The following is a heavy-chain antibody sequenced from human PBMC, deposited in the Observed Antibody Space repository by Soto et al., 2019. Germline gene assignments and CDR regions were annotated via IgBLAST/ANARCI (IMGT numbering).Heavy chain of an antibody. CDR3: ARDLLYCSGGSCRDYYYYYGMDV. CDR1: GFTFSSYA. CDR2: ISYDGSNK. Sequence: GGSLRLSCAASGFTFSSYAMHWVRQAPGKGLEWVAVISYDGSNKYYADSVKGRFTISRDNSKNTLYLQMNSLRAEDTAVYYCARDLLYCSGGSCRDYYYYYGMDVWGQGTTVTVS. D-gene: IGHD2-15*01. V-gene: IGHV3-30-3*01. J-gene: IGHJ6*02.